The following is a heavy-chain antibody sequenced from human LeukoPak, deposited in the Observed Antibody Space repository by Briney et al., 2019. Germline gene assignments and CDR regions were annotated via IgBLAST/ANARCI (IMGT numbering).Heavy chain of an antibody. Sequence: GGSLRLSCAASGFTFSSYAMHWVRQAPGKGLEWVAVISYDGSNKYYADSVKGRFTISRDNSKNTLYLQMNSLRAEDTAVYYCTRSKYSSSWYQDYWGQGTLVTVSS. CDR3: TRSKYSSSWYQDY. D-gene: IGHD6-13*01. CDR1: GFTFSSYA. V-gene: IGHV3-30*04. CDR2: ISYDGSNK. J-gene: IGHJ4*02.